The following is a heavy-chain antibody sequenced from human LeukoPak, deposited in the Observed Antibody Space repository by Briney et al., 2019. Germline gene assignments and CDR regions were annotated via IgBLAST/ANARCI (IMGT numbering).Heavy chain of an antibody. CDR2: INWNGGST. J-gene: IGHJ6*03. Sequence: GGSLRLSCAASGFTYDDYGMSWVRQAPGKRLEGVSGINWNGGSTGYADSVKGRFTISRDNAKNSLYLQMNSLRAEDTAVYYCAKDQVGYCSSTSCPWYMDVWGKGTTVTVSS. CDR3: AKDQVGYCSSTSCPWYMDV. CDR1: GFTYDDYG. V-gene: IGHV3-20*04. D-gene: IGHD2-2*01.